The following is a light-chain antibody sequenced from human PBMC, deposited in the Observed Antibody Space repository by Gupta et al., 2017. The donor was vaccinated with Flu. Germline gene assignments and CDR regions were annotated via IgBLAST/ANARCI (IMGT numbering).Light chain of an antibody. Sequence: DIQMTQSPSTLSASVGDRVTITCRASQSISSWLAWYQQKPGKVPKLLIYKASSLESGVPSRFSGSGSGTEFTLTISSLQPDDFATYYCQQYNSCTFGGGTKVEIK. CDR1: QSISSW. V-gene: IGKV1-5*03. CDR3: QQYNSCT. CDR2: KAS. J-gene: IGKJ4*01.